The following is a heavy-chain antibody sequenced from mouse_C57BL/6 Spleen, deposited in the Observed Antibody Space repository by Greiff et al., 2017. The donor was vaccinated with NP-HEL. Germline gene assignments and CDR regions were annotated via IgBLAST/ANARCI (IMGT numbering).Heavy chain of an antibody. J-gene: IGHJ4*01. D-gene: IGHD1-1*01. CDR3: ARFYYGSSYAIDY. V-gene: IGHV1-69*01. Sequence: VQLQQPGAELVMPGASVKLSCKASGYTFTSYWMHWVKQRPGQGLEWIGEIDPSDSYTNYNQKFKGKSTLTVDKSSSTAYMQLSSLTSEDSAVYYCARFYYGSSYAIDYWGQGTSVTVSS. CDR1: GYTFTSYW. CDR2: IDPSDSYT.